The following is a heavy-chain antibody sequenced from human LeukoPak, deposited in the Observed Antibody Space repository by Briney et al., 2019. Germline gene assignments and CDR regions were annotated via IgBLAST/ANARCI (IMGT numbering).Heavy chain of an antibody. CDR2: IIPIFGTA. D-gene: IGHD1-26*01. CDR1: GGTFSSYA. J-gene: IGHJ6*02. Sequence: ASVKVSCKASGGTFSSYAISWVRQAPGQGLEWMGGIIPIFGTANYAQKFQGRVTITADESTSTAYMELSSLRSDDTAVYYCARTGQGGSFQPYYYYGMDVWGQGTTVTVSS. V-gene: IGHV1-69*01. CDR3: ARTGQGGSFQPYYYYGMDV.